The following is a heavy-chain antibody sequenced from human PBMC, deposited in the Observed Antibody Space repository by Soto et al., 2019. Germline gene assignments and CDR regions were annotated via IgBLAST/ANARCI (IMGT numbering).Heavy chain of an antibody. D-gene: IGHD1-1*01. CDR3: ARGRYGHY. CDR2: ISAHNGHT. J-gene: IGHJ4*02. V-gene: IGHV1-18*01. Sequence: QVHLVQSGAEVKKPGASVKVSCKGSGYAFTTYGITWVRQAPGQGLEWMGWISAHNGHTNYAQKLQGRVTVTRDTSTSTAYMELRSLRSDDTAVYYCARGRYGHYWGQGALVTVSS. CDR1: GYAFTTYG.